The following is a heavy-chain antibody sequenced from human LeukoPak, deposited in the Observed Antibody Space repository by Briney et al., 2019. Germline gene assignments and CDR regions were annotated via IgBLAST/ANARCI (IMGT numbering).Heavy chain of an antibody. D-gene: IGHD6-19*01. CDR3: ARTGYSSAWPDYNYYYMDV. Sequence: GGSLRLSCAASGFTFSSYEMNWVRQAPGKGLEWLSHISSSGSTKYYANSVKGRFTISRDNAKNSVYLQMNSLRAEDTAVYYCARTGYSSAWPDYNYYYMDVWGKGTTVTVSS. J-gene: IGHJ6*03. CDR2: ISSSGSTK. CDR1: GFTFSSYE. V-gene: IGHV3-48*03.